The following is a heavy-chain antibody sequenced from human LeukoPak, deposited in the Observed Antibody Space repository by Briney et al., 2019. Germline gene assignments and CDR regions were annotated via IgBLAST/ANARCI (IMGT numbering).Heavy chain of an antibody. CDR1: GGSISSYY. J-gene: IGHJ6*03. D-gene: IGHD6-19*01. Sequence: SETLSLTCTVSGGSISSYYWSWIRQPPGKGLEWIGYIYYSGSTNYNPSLKSRVTISVDTSKNQFSLKLSSVTAADTAVYYCARYVAVAASRYYYYYMDVWGKGTTVTVSS. CDR2: IYYSGST. V-gene: IGHV4-59*01. CDR3: ARYVAVAASRYYYYYMDV.